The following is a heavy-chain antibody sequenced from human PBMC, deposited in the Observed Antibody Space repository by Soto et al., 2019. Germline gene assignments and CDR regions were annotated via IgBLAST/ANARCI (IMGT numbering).Heavy chain of an antibody. CDR2: INHSGST. J-gene: IGHJ4*02. CDR1: GGSFSGYY. Sequence: QVQLQQWGAGLLKPSETLSLTSAVYGGSFSGYYWSWIRQPPGKGLEWIGEINHSGSTNYNPSLKSRVTISVDTSKNQFSLKLSSVTAADTAVYYCARGQDTAMGRNFDYWGQGTLVTVSS. V-gene: IGHV4-34*01. D-gene: IGHD5-18*01. CDR3: ARGQDTAMGRNFDY.